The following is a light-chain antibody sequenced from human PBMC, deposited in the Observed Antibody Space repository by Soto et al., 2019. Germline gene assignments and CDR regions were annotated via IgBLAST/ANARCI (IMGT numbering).Light chain of an antibody. CDR3: QQANSFPIT. CDR2: GAS. CDR1: QSVNSK. J-gene: IGKJ5*01. Sequence: EVVMTQSQATLSVSPGERGTLSCRASQSVNSKVAWYQQKPGQAPRLLIYGASTRATGIPARFSGSGSGTEFTLTISSLQPEDFATYYCQQANSFPITFGQGTRLEI. V-gene: IGKV3-15*01.